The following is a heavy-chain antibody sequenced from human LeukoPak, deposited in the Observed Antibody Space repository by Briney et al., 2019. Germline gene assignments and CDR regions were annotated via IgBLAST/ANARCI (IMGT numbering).Heavy chain of an antibody. J-gene: IGHJ6*03. D-gene: IGHD2-2*02. Sequence: PGGSLRLSCAASRFTFSSYGMNWVRQAPGKGLEWVSNIRQDGSEKYYADSVKGRFTISRDNAKNTLYLQMNNLRAEDTAVYYCARGGYCTSANCYTYTYYMDFWGKGTTVTVSS. CDR2: IRQDGSEK. CDR1: RFTFSSYG. CDR3: ARGGYCTSANCYTYTYYMDF. V-gene: IGHV3-7*01.